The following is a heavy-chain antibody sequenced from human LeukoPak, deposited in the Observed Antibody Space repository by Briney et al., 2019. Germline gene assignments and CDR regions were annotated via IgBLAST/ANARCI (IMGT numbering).Heavy chain of an antibody. CDR3: GTIFGVVREVMDV. CDR1: GFTFSSYG. Sequence: GGSLRLSCAASGFTFSSYGMHWVRQAPGKWLEWVAFIRYDGSNKYYADSVKGRFTISRDNSKNTLYLQMNSLRAEDTAVYYCGTIFGVVREVMDVWGKGTTVTVSS. CDR2: IRYDGSNK. V-gene: IGHV3-30*02. J-gene: IGHJ6*04. D-gene: IGHD3-3*01.